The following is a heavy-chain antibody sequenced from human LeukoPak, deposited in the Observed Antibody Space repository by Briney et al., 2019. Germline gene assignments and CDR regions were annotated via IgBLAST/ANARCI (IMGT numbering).Heavy chain of an antibody. J-gene: IGHJ4*02. V-gene: IGHV1-2*02. CDR3: ARAEPTMVRGADY. CDR2: INPNSGGT. D-gene: IGHD3-10*01. CDR1: GYTFTGYY. Sequence: ASLKVSCKASGYTFTGYYMHWVRQAPGQGLEWMGWINPNSGGTNYAQKFQGRVTMTRDTSISTAYMELSRLRSDDTAVYYCARAEPTMVRGADYWGQGTLVTVSS.